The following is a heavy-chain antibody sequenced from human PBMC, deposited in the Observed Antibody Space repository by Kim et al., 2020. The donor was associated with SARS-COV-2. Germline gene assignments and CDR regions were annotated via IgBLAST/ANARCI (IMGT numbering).Heavy chain of an antibody. V-gene: IGHV3-11*04. CDR3: ARGVEDGSGPFDY. J-gene: IGHJ4*02. D-gene: IGHD3-10*01. Sequence: YADSVKGRFTISRDNAKNSLYLQMNSLRAEDTAVYFCARGVEDGSGPFDYWGQGTLVTVSS.